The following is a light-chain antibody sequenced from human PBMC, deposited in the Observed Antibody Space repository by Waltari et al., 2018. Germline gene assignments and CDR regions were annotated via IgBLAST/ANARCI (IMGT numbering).Light chain of an antibody. V-gene: IGKV3-20*01. CDR1: QSVSSSY. CDR3: QQYVDSPPMT. Sequence: EIVLTQSPGTLSLSPGERATLSCRASQSVSSSYLAWYQQKPGQAPRLLIYDASSWATGIPDRFSGSGSGTDFTLTISRLEPEDFAVYYCQQYVDSPPMTFGQGTKVEIK. J-gene: IGKJ1*01. CDR2: DAS.